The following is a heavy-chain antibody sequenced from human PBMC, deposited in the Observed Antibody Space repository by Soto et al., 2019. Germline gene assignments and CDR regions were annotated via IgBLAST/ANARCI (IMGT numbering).Heavy chain of an antibody. Sequence: DVQLLESGGGLVQPGGSLRLSCAASGLTFSDYAMTWVRQAPGKGPEWVSSIGGVGTDRYYADSVKGRFTISRDNSKNTLFLQMSSLRSDDTAVYYCAKDAVPYNGKWDWFDPWGQGTLVTVSS. CDR3: AKDAVPYNGKWDWFDP. J-gene: IGHJ5*02. V-gene: IGHV3-23*01. D-gene: IGHD1-20*01. CDR2: IGGVGTDR. CDR1: GLTFSDYA.